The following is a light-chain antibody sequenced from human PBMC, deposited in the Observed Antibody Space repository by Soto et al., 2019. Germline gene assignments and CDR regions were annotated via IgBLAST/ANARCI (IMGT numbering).Light chain of an antibody. CDR2: DVT. CDR1: SAVVGGYKY. V-gene: IGLV2-14*01. Sequence: QSVLTQPASVSGSPGQSITISCTGTSAVVGGYKYVSWLQQHPGKVPKLLIYDVTSRPSGVSNRFSGSKSGNTASLIISGLQAEDEADYYCISYTSSDTYVFGTGTKVTVL. CDR3: ISYTSSDTYV. J-gene: IGLJ1*01.